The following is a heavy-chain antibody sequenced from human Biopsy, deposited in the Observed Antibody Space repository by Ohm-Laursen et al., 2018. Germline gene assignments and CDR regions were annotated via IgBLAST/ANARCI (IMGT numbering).Heavy chain of an antibody. D-gene: IGHD3-16*01. J-gene: IGHJ4*02. V-gene: IGHV4-4*07. CDR2: IYTSGST. Sequence: GTLSLTCLVSGGSISSYYWSWIRQPAGKGLEWIGRIYTSGSTNFNPSLKSRVTMSIDTSKNQFSLRLSSVTAAGTAVYYCARAAFGPFDSWGQGALVTVSS. CDR3: ARAAFGPFDS. CDR1: GGSISSYY.